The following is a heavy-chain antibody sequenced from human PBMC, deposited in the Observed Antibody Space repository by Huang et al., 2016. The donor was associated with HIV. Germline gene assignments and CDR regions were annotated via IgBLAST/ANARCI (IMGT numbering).Heavy chain of an antibody. CDR2: VSTYNGHT. Sequence: QLVQSGPEMKKPGASVNVSCKASGYTFFTYSISWVRQAPGQGLEWMGWVSTYNGHTNYAQKVQGRLTLTTDVSTSSAYMELKNLRSDDTAVYYCARFRGPQVTLNWLDPWGQGTLVTVSS. V-gene: IGHV1-18*01. D-gene: IGHD3-10*01. CDR3: ARFRGPQVTLNWLDP. J-gene: IGHJ5*02. CDR1: GYTFFTYS.